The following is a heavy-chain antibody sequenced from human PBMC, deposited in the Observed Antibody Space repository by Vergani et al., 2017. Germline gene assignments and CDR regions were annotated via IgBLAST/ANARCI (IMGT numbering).Heavy chain of an antibody. J-gene: IGHJ5*02. D-gene: IGHD4-17*01. CDR1: GGSISSYY. Sequence: QVQLRESGPGLVKPSETLSLTCTVSGGSISSYYWSWIRQPPGKGLEWIGYIYYSGSTNYNPSLKSRVTISVDTSKNQFSLKLSSVTAADTAVYYCARDLTTVTRGGWFDPWGQGTLVTVSS. CDR2: IYYSGST. CDR3: ARDLTTVTRGGWFDP. V-gene: IGHV4-59*01.